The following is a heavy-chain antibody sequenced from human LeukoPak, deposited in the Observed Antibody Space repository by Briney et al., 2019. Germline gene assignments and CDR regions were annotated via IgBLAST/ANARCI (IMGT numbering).Heavy chain of an antibody. D-gene: IGHD3-10*01. Sequence: GASVKVSCKASGYTFTGYYMHWVRQAPGQGLEWMGWINPNSGGTNYAQKFQGRVTMTRDTSISTAYMELSRLRSDDTAVYYCARDLLRYYGSGSYYSRSYYYGMDVWGQGTTVTVSS. V-gene: IGHV1-2*02. CDR2: INPNSGGT. CDR3: ARDLLRYYGSGSYYSRSYYYGMDV. CDR1: GYTFTGYY. J-gene: IGHJ6*02.